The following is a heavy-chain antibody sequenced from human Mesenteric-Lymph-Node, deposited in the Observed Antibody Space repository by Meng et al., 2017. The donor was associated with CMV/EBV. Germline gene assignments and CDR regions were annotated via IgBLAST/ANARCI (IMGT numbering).Heavy chain of an antibody. D-gene: IGHD2-8*02. Sequence: GESLKISCTASGFTFSSYAMSWVRQAPGKGLEWVSGIGGGGVSTYYADSVKGRFTISRDNSKSTLYLQMNSLRPEDAAVYYCAKGRERSCTGAKCYPFDSWGQGTLVTVSS. CDR3: AKGRERSCTGAKCYPFDS. CDR2: IGGGGVST. V-gene: IGHV3-23*01. J-gene: IGHJ4*02. CDR1: GFTFSSYA.